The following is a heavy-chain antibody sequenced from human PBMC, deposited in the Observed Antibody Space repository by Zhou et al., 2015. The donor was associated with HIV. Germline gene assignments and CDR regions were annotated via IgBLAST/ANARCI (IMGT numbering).Heavy chain of an antibody. Sequence: QVQLVQSGPEVKKPGASVKVSCKASGYTFSTSAINWVRQAPGQGLEWMGRINTYNNNRNHAQKFQGRVTMTTDTSTTTAYMELRSLRSDDTAVYYCVRSLGGNDGYWYFDFWGRGTLVTVSX. V-gene: IGHV1-18*01. CDR2: INTYNNNR. CDR3: VRSLGGNDGYWYFDF. J-gene: IGHJ2*01. D-gene: IGHD5-12*01. CDR1: GYTFSTSA.